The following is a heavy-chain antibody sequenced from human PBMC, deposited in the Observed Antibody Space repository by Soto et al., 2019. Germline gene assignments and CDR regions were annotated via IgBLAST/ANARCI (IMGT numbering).Heavy chain of an antibody. CDR1: GYTFTTYQ. Sequence: ASVKVSCKASGYTFTTYQIHWVRQAPGQGLEWMGTINPSGGSTSYAQRFRGRVTMTRDTSTSTVYVDLNSLRSEDTALYYCARGDSNGWHFDSWGQGTLVTVSS. J-gene: IGHJ4*02. V-gene: IGHV1-46*01. D-gene: IGHD6-19*01. CDR2: INPSGGST. CDR3: ARGDSNGWHFDS.